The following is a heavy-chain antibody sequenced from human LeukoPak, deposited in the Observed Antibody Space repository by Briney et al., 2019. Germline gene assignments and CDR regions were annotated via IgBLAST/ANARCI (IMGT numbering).Heavy chain of an antibody. CDR2: IYYSGST. CDR3: ARFSGWYFDY. Sequence: PSETLSLTCTVSGGSISSSSYYWGWIRQPPGKGLEWIGIIYYSGSTYYNPSLKSRVTMSVDTSKNQFSLKLSSVTAADTAVYYCARFSGWYFDYWGQGTLVTVSS. D-gene: IGHD6-19*01. V-gene: IGHV4-39*07. J-gene: IGHJ4*02. CDR1: GGSISSSSYY.